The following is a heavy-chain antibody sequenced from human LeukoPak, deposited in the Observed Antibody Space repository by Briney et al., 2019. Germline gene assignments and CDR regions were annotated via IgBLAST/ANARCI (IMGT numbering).Heavy chain of an antibody. Sequence: SETVSLTCTVCGGSLSSSSYYWLWLRQPPGSGLEWFGSIYYSGSTYYNPSLKRRVTISVDTPKNQFSLKLSSVTAADTAVYYCARVLWGFDPWGQGTLVTVSS. CDR1: GGSLSSSSYY. CDR3: ARVLWGFDP. V-gene: IGHV4-39*07. J-gene: IGHJ5*02. CDR2: IYYSGST. D-gene: IGHD2-21*01.